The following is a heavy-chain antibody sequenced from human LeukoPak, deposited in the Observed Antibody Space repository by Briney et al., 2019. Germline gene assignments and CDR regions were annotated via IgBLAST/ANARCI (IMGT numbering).Heavy chain of an antibody. J-gene: IGHJ4*02. D-gene: IGHD3-3*01. CDR1: GYTFTSYD. CDR2: MNPNSGNT. V-gene: IGHV1-8*01. CDR3: ARDLTRFTRFDY. Sequence: ASVKVSCKASGYTFTSYDINWVRQATGQGLEWMGWMNPNSGNTGYAQKFQGRVTMTRNTSISTAYMELSSLRSEDTAVYYCARDLTRFTRFDYWGQGTLVTVSS.